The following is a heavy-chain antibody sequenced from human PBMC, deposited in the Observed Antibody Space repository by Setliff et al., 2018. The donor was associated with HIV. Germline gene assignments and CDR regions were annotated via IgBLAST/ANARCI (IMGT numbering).Heavy chain of an antibody. V-gene: IGHV4-59*12. CDR2: IHYSGSS. Sequence: SETLSLTCTVSGGSISSYYWSWIRQPPGKGLEWIGYIHYSGSSNYNPSLKSRVTISVDTSKNQFSLKLSSVTAADTAVYFCTREKFGSGSSIPEVRLFDPWGQGTLVTVSS. J-gene: IGHJ5*02. CDR3: TREKFGSGSSIPEVRLFDP. D-gene: IGHD6-13*01. CDR1: GGSISSYY.